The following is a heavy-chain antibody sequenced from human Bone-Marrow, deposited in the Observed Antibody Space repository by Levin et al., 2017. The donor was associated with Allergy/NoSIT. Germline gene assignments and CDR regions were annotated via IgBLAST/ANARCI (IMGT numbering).Heavy chain of an antibody. Sequence: KSGGSLRLSCAGSGFIFSDYTMNWVRQAPGKGLEWVSSINSGSSDVYYADSVKGRFTISRDNAKNTLHLEMKSLRAEDMAVYYCARHLPKGVTIFRGVVHYSYNGMDVWGQGTTVAVSS. J-gene: IGHJ6*02. CDR3: ARHLPKGVTIFRGVVHYSYNGMDV. CDR2: INSGSSDV. V-gene: IGHV3-21*01. D-gene: IGHD3-10*01. CDR1: GFIFSDYT.